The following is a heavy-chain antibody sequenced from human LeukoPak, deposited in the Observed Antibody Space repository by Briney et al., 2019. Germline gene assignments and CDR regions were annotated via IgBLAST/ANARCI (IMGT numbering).Heavy chain of an antibody. D-gene: IGHD3-10*01. J-gene: IGHJ6*03. CDR1: GGSISSYY. CDR3: ARTTMVRGTYYMDV. V-gene: IGHV4-59*01. CDR2: IYYSGYT. Sequence: SETLSLTCTVSGGSISSYYWSWIRQPPGKGLEWIGCIYYSGYTNYKSSLKSRVTISVDTSKNQFSLKLSSVTAADTAVYYCARTTMVRGTYYMDVWGKGTRSPSP.